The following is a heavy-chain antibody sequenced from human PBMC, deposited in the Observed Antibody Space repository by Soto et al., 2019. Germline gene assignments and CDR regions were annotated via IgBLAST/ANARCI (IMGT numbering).Heavy chain of an antibody. J-gene: IGHJ5*02. D-gene: IGHD6-19*01. CDR2: IYYSGST. Sequence: SETLSLTCTVSGGSISSYYWSWIRQPPGKGLEWIGYIYYSGSTNYNPSLKSRVTISVDTSKNQFSLKLSSVTAADTAVYYCARAQYSSGSYEARNGENWFDPWGQGTLVTVSS. CDR3: ARAQYSSGSYEARNGENWFDP. CDR1: GGSISSYY. V-gene: IGHV4-59*01.